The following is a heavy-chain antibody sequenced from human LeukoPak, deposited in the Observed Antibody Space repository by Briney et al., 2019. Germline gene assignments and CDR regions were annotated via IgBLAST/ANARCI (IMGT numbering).Heavy chain of an antibody. J-gene: IGHJ4*02. V-gene: IGHV3-7*03. CDR1: GFTFSSYW. CDR2: IKQDGSGK. Sequence: GGSLRLSCAASGFTFSSYWMSWVRQAPGKGLEWVANIKQDGSGKYYVDSVKGRFTISRDFSKNTLYLQMNSLRVEDTALYYCAKGPKLGDGFHCDSWGQGTLVTVSS. CDR3: AKGPKLGDGFHCDS. D-gene: IGHD5-24*01.